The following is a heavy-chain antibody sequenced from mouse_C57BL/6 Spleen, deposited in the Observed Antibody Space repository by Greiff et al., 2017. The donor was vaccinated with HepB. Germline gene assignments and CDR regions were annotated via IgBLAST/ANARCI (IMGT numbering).Heavy chain of an antibody. D-gene: IGHD4-1*01. Sequence: EVNVVESGEGLVKPGGSLKLSCAASGFTFSSYAMSWVRQTPEKRLEWVAYISSGGDYIYYADTVKGRFTISRDNARNTLYLQMSSLKSEDTAMYYCTTVLGYYAMDYWGQGTSVTVSS. J-gene: IGHJ4*01. CDR2: ISSGGDYI. V-gene: IGHV5-9-1*02. CDR3: TTVLGYYAMDY. CDR1: GFTFSSYA.